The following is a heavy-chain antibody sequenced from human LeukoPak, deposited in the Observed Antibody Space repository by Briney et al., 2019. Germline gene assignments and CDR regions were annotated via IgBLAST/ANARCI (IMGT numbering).Heavy chain of an antibody. CDR3: ARGDDYGGAWYYFVC. V-gene: IGHV3-53*01. CDR2: IYSAGTT. J-gene: IGHJ4*02. Sequence: PGGSLRLSCAASGFTVSRNYYINWVRQAPGKGLEWVSVIYSAGTTYYADSVKGRFTISRDNSKNTVYLQVNSLRAEDTAVYYCARGDDYGGAWYYFVCWGQGTLVTVSS. D-gene: IGHD4-23*01. CDR1: GFTVSRNY.